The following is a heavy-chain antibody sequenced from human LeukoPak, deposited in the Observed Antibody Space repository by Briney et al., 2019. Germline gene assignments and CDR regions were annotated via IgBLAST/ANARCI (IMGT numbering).Heavy chain of an antibody. D-gene: IGHD4-17*01. J-gene: IGHJ5*02. CDR2: INPNSGGT. Sequence: GASVKVSCKASGYTFTSYYMHWVRQAPGQGLEWMGWINPNSGGTNYAQKFQGRVTMTRDTSISTAYMELSRLRSDDTAVYYCARIGYGDYVLGWFDPWGQGTLVTVSS. CDR1: GYTFTSYY. CDR3: ARIGYGDYVLGWFDP. V-gene: IGHV1-2*02.